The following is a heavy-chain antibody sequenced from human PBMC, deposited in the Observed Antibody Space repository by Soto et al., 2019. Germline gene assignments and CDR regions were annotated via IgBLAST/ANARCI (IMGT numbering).Heavy chain of an antibody. CDR1: GASVGSGSFY. D-gene: IGHD3-22*01. J-gene: IGHJ4*02. CDR2: VFFSGST. Sequence: QVQLQESGPGLVKPSETLSVACTVSGASVGSGSFYWSWIRQPPGKGLEWIGYVFFSGSTNYNPSLKSRVTISIDTSKNQFSLKLISGTAADTAVYYCARVSTYYFDSSGSYTSDYWGQGTLVTVSS. V-gene: IGHV4-61*01. CDR3: ARVSTYYFDSSGSYTSDY.